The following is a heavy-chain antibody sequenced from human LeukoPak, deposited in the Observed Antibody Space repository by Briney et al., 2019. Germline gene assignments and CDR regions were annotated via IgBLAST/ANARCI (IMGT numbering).Heavy chain of an antibody. CDR3: ARNWHCSSTSCSKKGLDY. D-gene: IGHD2-2*01. CDR2: ISSSGSTI. V-gene: IGHV3-11*01. CDR1: GFTFSDYY. J-gene: IGHJ4*02. Sequence: PGGSLRLSCAASGFTFSDYYMSWIRQAPGKELEWVSYISSSGSTIYYADSVKGRFTISRDNAKNSLYLQMNSLRAEDTAVYYCARNWHCSSTSCSKKGLDYWGQGTLVTVSS.